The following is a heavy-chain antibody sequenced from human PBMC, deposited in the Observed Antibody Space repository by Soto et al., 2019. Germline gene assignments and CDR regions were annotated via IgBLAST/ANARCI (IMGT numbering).Heavy chain of an antibody. V-gene: IGHV4-39*01. J-gene: IGHJ5*02. Sequence: PSETLSLTCTVSGGSISSSGYYWGWIRQPPGKGLEWIGSIYYSGSTYCNPSLKSRVTISVDTSKNQFSLKLSSVTAADTAVYYCATGKYYDILTGYPLNWFDPWGQGTLVTVSS. CDR1: GGSISSSGYY. D-gene: IGHD3-9*01. CDR3: ATGKYYDILTGYPLNWFDP. CDR2: IYYSGST.